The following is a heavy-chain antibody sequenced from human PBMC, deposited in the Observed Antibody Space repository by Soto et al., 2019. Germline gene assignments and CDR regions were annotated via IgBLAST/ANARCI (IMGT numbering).Heavy chain of an antibody. D-gene: IGHD2-15*01. CDR2: ISAYNGNT. J-gene: IGHJ5*02. V-gene: IGHV1-18*01. CDR3: ARWEEGYCSGGSCYLKFDP. Sequence: GASVKVSCKASGYTFTSYGISWVRQAPGQGLEWMGWISAYNGNTNYAQKLQGRVTMTTDTSTSTAYMELRSPRSDDTAVYYCARWEEGYCSGGSCYLKFDPWGQGTLVTVSS. CDR1: GYTFTSYG.